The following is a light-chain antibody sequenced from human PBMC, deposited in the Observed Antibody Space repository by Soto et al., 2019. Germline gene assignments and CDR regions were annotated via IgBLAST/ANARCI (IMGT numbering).Light chain of an antibody. CDR1: SSDVGGYNY. J-gene: IGLJ1*01. Sequence: QSALTQPASVSGSPGQSITISCTGTSSDVGGYNYVSWYQQHPGKAPKLMIYDVSNRPSGVSNRFSGSKSGNTASPTISGLQAEDEADYYCSSYTSSSTLETVFGTGTKLTVL. V-gene: IGLV2-14*01. CDR2: DVS. CDR3: SSYTSSSTLETV.